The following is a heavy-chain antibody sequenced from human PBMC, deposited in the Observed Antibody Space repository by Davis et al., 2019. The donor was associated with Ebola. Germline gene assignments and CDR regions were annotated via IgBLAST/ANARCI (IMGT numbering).Heavy chain of an antibody. D-gene: IGHD1-26*01. V-gene: IGHV1-8*01. Sequence: ASVKVSCKASGYIFTSYSNNWVRLASGQGLEWMGWMNPNNGNTGYAEKFEGRVTMTRDTSKSTAYMELRSLRSDDTAVYYCARGLYTSAFDWFDSWGQGALVTVTS. CDR1: GYIFTSYS. CDR2: MNPNNGNT. CDR3: ARGLYTSAFDWFDS. J-gene: IGHJ5*01.